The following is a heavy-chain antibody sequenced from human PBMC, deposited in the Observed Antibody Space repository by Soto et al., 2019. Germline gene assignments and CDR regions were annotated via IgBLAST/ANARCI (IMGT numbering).Heavy chain of an antibody. J-gene: IGHJ5*02. CDR3: SRRATEGFDR. V-gene: IGHV4-39*01. CDR2: INHSGNS. Sequence: ETVSLTCAGSGSSIGTSSYYWGLIRQAPGKGLEWMGSINHSGNSYLSPSLKDRVTMSVDTSKNSFSLKLRSATAADTGLYYCSRRATEGFDRWGQGTMVTVSS. CDR1: GSSIGTSSYY.